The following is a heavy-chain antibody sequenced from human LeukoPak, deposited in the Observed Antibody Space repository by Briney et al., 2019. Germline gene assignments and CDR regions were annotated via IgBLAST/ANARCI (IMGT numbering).Heavy chain of an antibody. CDR1: GGSISSGSYY. Sequence: KTSETLSLTCTVSGGSISSGSYYWSWIRQPAGKGLEWIGRIYTSGSTNYNPSLKSRVTISVDTSKNQFSLKLSSVTAADTAVYYCARDRYSYGSPDTVLDYWGQGILVTVSS. CDR3: ARDRYSYGSPDTVLDY. V-gene: IGHV4-61*02. CDR2: IYTSGST. D-gene: IGHD5-18*01. J-gene: IGHJ4*02.